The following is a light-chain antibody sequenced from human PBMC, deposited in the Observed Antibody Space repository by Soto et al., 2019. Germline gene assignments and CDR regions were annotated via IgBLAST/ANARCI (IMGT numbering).Light chain of an antibody. J-gene: IGKJ5*01. CDR2: GAS. V-gene: IGKV3D-15*01. CDR1: QYVSSF. Sequence: LVFSQSPATQSVSPGERVTLSCRGSQYVSSFLAWYQQKAGQAPRLIIYGASTRATGIPARFSGSGSGTEFTLTISSLQSEDFAVYYCQQYNNWPFTLGQGTRLEIK. CDR3: QQYNNWPFT.